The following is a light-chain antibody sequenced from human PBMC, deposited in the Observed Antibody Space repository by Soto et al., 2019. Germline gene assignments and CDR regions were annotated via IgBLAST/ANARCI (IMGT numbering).Light chain of an antibody. V-gene: IGKV3-11*01. CDR1: QSVSSY. J-gene: IGKJ4*01. CDR2: GAS. CDR3: QQRSNWPLT. Sequence: EIVLTQSPATLSLSPGERVTLSCRASQSVSSYLAWYQQKPGQAPRLLIYGASNRAAGVPARFSGSGSETDFTLTISSLEPEDFAVYYCQQRSNWPLTFGGGTKVEIK.